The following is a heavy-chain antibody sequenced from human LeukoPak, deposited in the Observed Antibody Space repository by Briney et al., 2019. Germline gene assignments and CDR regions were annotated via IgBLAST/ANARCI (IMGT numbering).Heavy chain of an antibody. CDR3: ARRRYSSSWYQDV. V-gene: IGHV3-7*01. CDR2: IKQDGSEK. Sequence: PGGSLRLSCAASGFTFSSYWMSWVRQAPGKGPEWVANIKQDGSEKYYVDSVKGRFTISRDNAKNSLYLQMNSLRAEDTAVYYCARRRYSSSWYQDVWGQGTTVTVSS. D-gene: IGHD6-13*01. CDR1: GFTFSSYW. J-gene: IGHJ6*02.